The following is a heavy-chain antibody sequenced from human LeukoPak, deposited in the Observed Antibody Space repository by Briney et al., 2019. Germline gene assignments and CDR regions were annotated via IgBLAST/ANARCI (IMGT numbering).Heavy chain of an antibody. V-gene: IGHV4-39*01. D-gene: IGHD3-16*02. CDR2: IYYSGST. J-gene: IGHJ5*02. CDR3: ARPSKYYDYVWGSHRPSPDQTNNWFDP. Sequence: PSETLSLTCTVSGGSISSSSYYWGWIRQPPGKGLEWIGSIYYSGSTYYNPSLKSRVTISVDTSKNQFSLKLSSVTAADTAVYYCARPSKYYDYVWGSHRPSPDQTNNWFDPWGQGTLVTVSS. CDR1: GGSISSSSYY.